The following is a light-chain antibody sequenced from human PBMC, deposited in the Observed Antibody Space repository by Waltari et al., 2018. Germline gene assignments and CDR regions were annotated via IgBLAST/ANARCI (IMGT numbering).Light chain of an antibody. CDR1: QTINSNH. CDR3: QQYSASTGT. CDR2: GAS. Sequence: ELVLTQSPGTMSLSPGDRAIRSCRASQTINSNHLAWYQQKPGHAPRLLIHGASSTAISIPDSFFGSGSGTYFTLTSSIQAPEDSGVYYCQQYSASTGTFGQGTKVEIK. J-gene: IGKJ1*01. V-gene: IGKV3-20*01.